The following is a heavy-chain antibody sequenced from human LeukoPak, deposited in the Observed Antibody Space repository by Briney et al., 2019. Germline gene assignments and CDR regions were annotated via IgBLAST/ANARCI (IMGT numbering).Heavy chain of an antibody. D-gene: IGHD4-23*01. CDR1: GGSFSGSH. V-gene: IGHV4-34*01. CDR3: ARDPTTVVTLPYYFDF. CDR2: INHRGST. Sequence: SETLSLTCAVYGGSFSGSHWNWIRQTPGRGPEGIGEINHRGSTHYNPSLESRVTISVDTSKNQFSLKLSSVTAADTGVYYCARDPTTVVTLPYYFDFWGQGTQVTVSS. J-gene: IGHJ4*02.